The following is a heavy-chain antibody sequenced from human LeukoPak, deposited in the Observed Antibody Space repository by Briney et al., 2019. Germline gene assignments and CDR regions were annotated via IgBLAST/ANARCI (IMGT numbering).Heavy chain of an antibody. CDR1: GGTFSSYA. V-gene: IGHV1-69*04. CDR3: AQDYGDYHPFDY. CDR2: IIPILGIA. J-gene: IGHJ4*02. Sequence: GASVKVSCKASGGTFSSYAVSWVRQAPGQGLEWMGRIIPILGIANYAQKFQGRVTITADKSTSTAYMELSSLRSEDTAVYYCAQDYGDYHPFDYWGQGTLVTVSS. D-gene: IGHD4-17*01.